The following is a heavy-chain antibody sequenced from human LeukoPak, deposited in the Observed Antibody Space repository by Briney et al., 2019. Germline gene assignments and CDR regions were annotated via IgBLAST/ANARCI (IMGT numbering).Heavy chain of an antibody. Sequence: APVKVSCKASGYTFTSYGISWVRQAPGQGLEWMGWISAYNGNTNYAQKLQGRVTMTTDTSTSTAYMELRSLRSDDTAVYYCARAIAVAGNYYYYYYGMDVWGQGTTVTVSS. CDR1: GYTFTSYG. V-gene: IGHV1-18*01. J-gene: IGHJ6*02. D-gene: IGHD6-19*01. CDR3: ARAIAVAGNYYYYYYGMDV. CDR2: ISAYNGNT.